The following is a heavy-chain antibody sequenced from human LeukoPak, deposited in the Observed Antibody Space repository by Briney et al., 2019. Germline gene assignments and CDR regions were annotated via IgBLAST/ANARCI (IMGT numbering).Heavy chain of an antibody. CDR3: ARWGGGYNYWWLDP. CDR2: IYYSGST. CDR1: GGSISSYY. D-gene: IGHD5-24*01. Sequence: SETLSLTCTVSGGSISSYYWSWIRQPPGKGLEWIGYIYYSGSTNYNPSLKSRVTISVDTSKNQFSLKLSSVTAADTAVYYCARWGGGYNYWWLDPWGQGTLVTVSS. J-gene: IGHJ5*02. V-gene: IGHV4-59*01.